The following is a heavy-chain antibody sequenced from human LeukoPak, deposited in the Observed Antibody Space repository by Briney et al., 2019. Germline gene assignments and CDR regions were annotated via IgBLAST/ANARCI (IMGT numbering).Heavy chain of an antibody. J-gene: IGHJ4*02. CDR1: GYTFTSYY. CDR3: AREYSSSSVYFYFDY. D-gene: IGHD6-6*01. CDR2: INPSGGST. V-gene: IGHV1-46*01. Sequence: ASVKVSCKASGYTFTSYYMHWVRQAPGQGLEWMGIINPSGGSTSYAQKFQGRVTMTRDMSTSTVYMELSSLRSEGTAVYYCAREYSSSSVYFYFDYWGQGTLVTVSS.